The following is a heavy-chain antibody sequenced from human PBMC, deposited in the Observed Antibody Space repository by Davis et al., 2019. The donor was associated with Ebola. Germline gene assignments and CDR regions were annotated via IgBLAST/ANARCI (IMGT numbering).Heavy chain of an antibody. Sequence: ASVKVSCKTSGYSFSGFGISWVRQAPGQGLEFMGWISAYTGHTNYAQSFQDRIAMTIDTSTNTLYMELRSLRSDDTAMYYCVRSNSWYGDYWGRGTLVTVSS. CDR2: ISAYTGHT. D-gene: IGHD6-13*01. J-gene: IGHJ4*02. CDR3: VRSNSWYGDY. V-gene: IGHV1-18*01. CDR1: GYSFSGFG.